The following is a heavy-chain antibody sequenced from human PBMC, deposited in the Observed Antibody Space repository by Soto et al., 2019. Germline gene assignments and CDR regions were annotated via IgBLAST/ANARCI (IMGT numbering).Heavy chain of an antibody. CDR2: IYYSGST. CDR1: GGSIISCGYY. D-gene: IGHD5-12*01. CDR3: ARSNGYDKYFDD. V-gene: IGHV4-31*03. Sequence: SETLCLTCTVSGGSIISCGYYWSWIRQHPGKGLEWIGYIYYSGSTYYNPSLKSRVAISVDTSKNQFSLKLSSVTAADTAVYYCARSNGYDKYFDDWGQGTLVTVSS. J-gene: IGHJ4*02.